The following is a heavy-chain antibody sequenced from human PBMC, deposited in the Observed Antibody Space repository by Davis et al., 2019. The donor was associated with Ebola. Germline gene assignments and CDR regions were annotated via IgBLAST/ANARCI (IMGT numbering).Heavy chain of an antibody. CDR2: IIPILGIA. V-gene: IGHV1-69*04. CDR1: GGTFSSYA. J-gene: IGHJ4*02. CDR3: ARDDLDRTTAFDY. Sequence: SVKVSCKASGGTFSSYAISWVRQAPGQGLEWMVRIIPILGIANYAQKFQGRVTITADKSTSTAYMELSSLRSEDTAVYYCARDDLDRTTAFDYWGQGTLVTVSS. D-gene: IGHD4-17*01.